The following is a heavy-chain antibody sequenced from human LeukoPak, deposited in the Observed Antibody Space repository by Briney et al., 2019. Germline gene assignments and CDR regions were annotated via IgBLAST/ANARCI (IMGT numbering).Heavy chain of an antibody. Sequence: GGSLRLSCADSGFTFSSYNMNWVRQAPGKGLEWVSSISSSSNYIYYADSVKGRFTISRDNAKNSLYLQMNSLRAEDTAVYYCASLNVPATPHWGQGTLVTVSS. CDR1: GFTFSSYN. D-gene: IGHD2-15*01. CDR2: ISSSSNYI. J-gene: IGHJ4*02. V-gene: IGHV3-21*01. CDR3: ASLNVPATPH.